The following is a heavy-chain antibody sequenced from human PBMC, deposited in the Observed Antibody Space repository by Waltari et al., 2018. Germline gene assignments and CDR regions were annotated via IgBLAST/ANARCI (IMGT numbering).Heavy chain of an antibody. CDR3: ARSPGKVGARIMGWFDP. V-gene: IGHV4-34*01. CDR2: INHSGST. Sequence: QVQLQQWGAGLLKPSETLSLTCAVYGGSFSGYYWSWIRQPQGKGLEWIGEINHSGSTNYNPSLKSRVTISVDTSKNQFSLKLSSVTAADTAVYYCARSPGKVGARIMGWFDPWGQGTLVTVSS. J-gene: IGHJ5*02. D-gene: IGHD1-26*01. CDR1: GGSFSGYY.